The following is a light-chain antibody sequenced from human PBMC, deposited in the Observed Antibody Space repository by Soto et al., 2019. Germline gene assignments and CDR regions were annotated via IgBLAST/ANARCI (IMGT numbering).Light chain of an antibody. Sequence: QSALTQPASVSGSPGLSIAISCTGTSRDVGGYNSVSWYQQQPGKVPKLIIYDVSSRPSGVSNRFSGSKSGNTASLTISGLQAEDEGDYYYSSYTTGCSYVFGTGTKLTVL. V-gene: IGLV2-14*01. CDR3: SSYTTGCSYV. J-gene: IGLJ1*01. CDR2: DVS. CDR1: SRDVGGYNS.